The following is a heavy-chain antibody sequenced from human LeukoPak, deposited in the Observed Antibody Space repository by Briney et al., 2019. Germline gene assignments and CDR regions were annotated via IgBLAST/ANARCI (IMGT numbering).Heavy chain of an antibody. J-gene: IGHJ6*03. V-gene: IGHV4-34*01. CDR1: GGSFSDYY. D-gene: IGHD3-10*01. Sequence: SETLSLTCAVYGGSFSDYYWSWLRQPPGQGLEWIGEINHSGSTNYNPSLKTRVTISVDPSKNQFSLKLSSVTAADTAVYYCARRGEYGSGSYYIHYYYYMDVWGKGTTVTISS. CDR2: INHSGST. CDR3: ARRGEYGSGSYYIHYYYYMDV.